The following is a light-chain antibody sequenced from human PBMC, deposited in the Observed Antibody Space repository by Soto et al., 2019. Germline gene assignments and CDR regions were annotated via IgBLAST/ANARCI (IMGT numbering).Light chain of an antibody. J-gene: IGKJ5*01. CDR1: QSVNSDY. Sequence: IVLTQSAGTLSLSPGDRATLFCRASQSVNSDYLGWFQQKPGQAPRLLIYGASTRATGIPDRFSGSGYGTDFTLTISRLEPEDFAVYYCHHYGGSPITFGQGTRLEIK. V-gene: IGKV3-20*01. CDR2: GAS. CDR3: HHYGGSPIT.